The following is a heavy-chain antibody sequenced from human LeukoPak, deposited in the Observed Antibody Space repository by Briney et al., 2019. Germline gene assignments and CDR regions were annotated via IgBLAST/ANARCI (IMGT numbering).Heavy chain of an antibody. CDR3: ARGSLGREVSAFFKN. CDR2: IYYSGST. CDR1: GGSISSYY. Sequence: SETLSLTCTVSGGSISSYYWSWIRQPPGKGLEWIGYIYYSGSTNYNPSLKSRVTISVDTSKNQFSLKLSSVTAADTAVYYCARGSLGREVSAFFKNWGQGILVTVSS. V-gene: IGHV4-59*01. D-gene: IGHD5/OR15-5a*01. J-gene: IGHJ4*02.